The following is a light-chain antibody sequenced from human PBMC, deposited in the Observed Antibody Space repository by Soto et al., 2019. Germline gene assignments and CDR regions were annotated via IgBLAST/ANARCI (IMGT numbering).Light chain of an antibody. CDR1: QSVSSN. CDR2: GAS. CDR3: QQYKNWSWT. V-gene: IGKV3-15*01. Sequence: ERVMTQSPATLSVSPGERATLSCRASQSVSSNLAWYQQKPGQAPRLLIYGASTRATGIPARFSGSGSGTEFTLTISSLQSEDFAVYYWQQYKNWSWTFGQGTKVEIK. J-gene: IGKJ1*01.